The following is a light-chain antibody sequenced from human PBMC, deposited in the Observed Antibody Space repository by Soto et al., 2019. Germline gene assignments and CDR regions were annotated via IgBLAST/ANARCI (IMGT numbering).Light chain of an antibody. CDR1: SSNIGNNY. CDR2: DNN. Sequence: QSVLTQPPSVSAAPGQKVTMSCSGSSSNIGNNYIFWYQQLPGTAPKLLIYDNNKRPSGIPDRFSGSKSGTSATLGITGLQTGDEADYYCGTWDSSLSAVVFGGGTKLTVL. J-gene: IGLJ2*01. V-gene: IGLV1-51*01. CDR3: GTWDSSLSAVV.